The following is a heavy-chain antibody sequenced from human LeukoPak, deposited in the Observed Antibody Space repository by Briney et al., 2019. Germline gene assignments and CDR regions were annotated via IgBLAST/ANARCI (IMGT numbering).Heavy chain of an antibody. V-gene: IGHV3-53*01. CDR3: ARRAGAYTHPYDY. J-gene: IGHJ4*02. Sequence: GGSLRLSCTVSGFTVSSNSMSWVRQAPGKGLEWVSFIYSAGSIYYSDSVQGRFTISIDNSKNTLYLQMNSLRAEDTAVYYCARRAGAYTHPYDYWGQGTLVTVSS. CDR1: GFTVSSNS. CDR2: IYSAGSI. D-gene: IGHD3-16*01.